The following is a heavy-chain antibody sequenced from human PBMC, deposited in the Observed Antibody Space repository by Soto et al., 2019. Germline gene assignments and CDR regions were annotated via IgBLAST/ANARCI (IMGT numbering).Heavy chain of an antibody. J-gene: IGHJ4*02. CDR2: LYSGST. CDR1: GASITRGGFH. CDR3: ARRGSGHTFDY. D-gene: IGHD3-10*01. Sequence: QLQLQESGPGLVKPSETLSLTCAVTGASITRGGFHWGWIRPSPGQGLEWIGSLYSGSTYYTPSLKSRVTISADTSKNDFSLRLTSVTAADTAVYYCARRGSGHTFDYWGQGTLVTVSS. V-gene: IGHV4-39*02.